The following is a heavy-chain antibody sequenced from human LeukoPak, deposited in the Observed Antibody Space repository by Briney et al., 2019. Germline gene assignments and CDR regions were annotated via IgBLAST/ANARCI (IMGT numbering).Heavy chain of an antibody. CDR1: GFTFSSYA. V-gene: IGHV3-23*01. J-gene: IGHJ4*02. D-gene: IGHD6-19*01. CDR2: ITTRSGST. Sequence: GGSLRLSCAASGFTFSSYAMSWVRQAPGKGLEWVSTITTRSGSTYYADSVKGRFTISRDNSKNTLYLQMNSLRAEDTAVYYCAKEVSWRVAGTMGLQYSGQEALVTVSS. CDR3: AKEVSWRVAGTMGLQY.